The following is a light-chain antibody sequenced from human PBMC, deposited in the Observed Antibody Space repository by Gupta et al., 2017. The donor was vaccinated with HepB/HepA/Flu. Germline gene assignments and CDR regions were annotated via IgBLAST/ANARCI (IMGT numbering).Light chain of an antibody. V-gene: IGLV1-40*01. CDR3: QSYDSSLSGVV. CDR1: SSNIGAGYD. Sequence: QSVLTQPPSVSGAPGQRVTISCTGSSSNIGAGYDVHWYQQLPGTAPKLLIYGNSNRPSGVPDRFAGSKSDTSASLAITGLQAEDEADDYCQSYDSSLSGVVCGGGTKLTVL. J-gene: IGLJ2*01. CDR2: GNS.